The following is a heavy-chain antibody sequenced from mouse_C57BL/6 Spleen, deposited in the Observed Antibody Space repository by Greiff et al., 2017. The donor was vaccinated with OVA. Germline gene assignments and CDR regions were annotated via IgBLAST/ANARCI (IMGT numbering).Heavy chain of an antibody. D-gene: IGHD1-1*01. Sequence: EVKLMESGGGLVKPGGSLKLSCAASGFTFSDYGMHWVRQAPEKGLEWVAYISSGSSTIYYADTVKGRFTISRDNAKNTLFLQMTSLRSEDTAMYYCARGNYGSSYAMDYWGQETSVPVSS. J-gene: IGHJ4*01. CDR2: ISSGSSTI. CDR3: ARGNYGSSYAMDY. CDR1: GFTFSDYG. V-gene: IGHV5-17*01.